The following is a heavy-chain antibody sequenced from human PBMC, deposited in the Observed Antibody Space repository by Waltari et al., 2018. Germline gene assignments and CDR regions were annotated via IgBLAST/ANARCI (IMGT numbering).Heavy chain of an antibody. V-gene: IGHV4-39*07. CDR1: GGSISSSSYY. Sequence: QLQLQESGPGLVKPPETLSLTCTVSGGSISSSSYYWGWIRQPPGKGLEWIGSIYYSGSTYYNPSLKSRVTISVDTSKNQFSLKLSSVTAADTAVYYCASIAVADRAPDYWGQGTLVTVSS. D-gene: IGHD6-19*01. CDR3: ASIAVADRAPDY. CDR2: IYYSGST. J-gene: IGHJ4*02.